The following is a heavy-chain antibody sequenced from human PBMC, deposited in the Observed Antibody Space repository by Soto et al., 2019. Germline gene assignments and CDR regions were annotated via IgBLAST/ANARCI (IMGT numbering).Heavy chain of an antibody. Sequence: GGSLRLSCTASLYTLTNARINWVRQAPWKGLEWGGRIRSKTSGGTTDFAAPVKGRFAISRDDSKDMVYLQMNSLRTEDTAVYYCTTDSLFTGVLVRFDFWGHGTLVTVSS. V-gene: IGHV3-15*07. CDR1: LYTLTNAR. D-gene: IGHD2-8*02. CDR3: TTDSLFTGVLVRFDF. J-gene: IGHJ4*01. CDR2: IRSKTSGGTT.